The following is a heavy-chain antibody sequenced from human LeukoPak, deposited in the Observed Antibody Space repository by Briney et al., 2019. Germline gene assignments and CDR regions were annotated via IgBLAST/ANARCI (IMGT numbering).Heavy chain of an antibody. CDR1: GFTVSSNY. CDR3: ARRAPRYYYGMDV. V-gene: IGHV3-66*04. CDR2: IYSGGST. J-gene: IGHJ6*02. Sequence: GGSLRLSCAASGFTVSSNYMSWVRQAPGKGLEWVSVIYSGGSTYYADSVKGRFTISRDNSKNTLYLQMNSLRAEDTAVYYCARRAPRYYYGMDVWGQGTTVTVSS.